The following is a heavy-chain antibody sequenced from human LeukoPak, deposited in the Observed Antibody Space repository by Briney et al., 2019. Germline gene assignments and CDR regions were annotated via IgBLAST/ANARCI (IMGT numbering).Heavy chain of an antibody. D-gene: IGHD1-26*01. CDR3: ARHFRDVLVGATTFRPNWFDP. J-gene: IGHJ5*02. CDR1: GGSISSSSYY. CDR2: IYYSGST. Sequence: PSETLSLTCTVSGGSISSSSYYWGWIRQPPGKGLEWIGSIYYSGSTYYNPSLKSRDTISVDTSKNQFSLKLSSVTAADTAVYYCARHFRDVLVGATTFRPNWFDPWGQGTLVTVSS. V-gene: IGHV4-39*01.